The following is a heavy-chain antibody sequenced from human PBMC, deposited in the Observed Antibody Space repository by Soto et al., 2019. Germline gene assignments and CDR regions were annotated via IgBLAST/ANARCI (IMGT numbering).Heavy chain of an antibody. CDR2: IYSSENT. D-gene: IGHD2-2*03. CDR1: ADAVSTIIYF. V-gene: IGHV4-39*01. J-gene: IGHJ6*02. CDR3: ASLNGYCISTNCHGYYGMDV. Sequence: PSEGLSVTGTLAADAVSTIIYFWCWSRHSPGHGLEWIGTIYSSENTYYNPSLLSRVTISVDTSKNEFSLRLSSVTAADTAVYYCASLNGYCISTNCHGYYGMDVWGQGTTVTVS.